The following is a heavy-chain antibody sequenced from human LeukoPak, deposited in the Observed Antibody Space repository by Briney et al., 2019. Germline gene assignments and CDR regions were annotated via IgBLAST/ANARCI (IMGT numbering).Heavy chain of an antibody. CDR1: GFSFSSHV. J-gene: IGHJ4*02. CDR3: AREDGGY. Sequence: GGSLRLSCAASGFSFSSHVMYWVRQAPGKGLEYVSAISPNGGSTYYANSVKGRFTISGDNSKNTLYLQMGSLRAEDMAVYYCAREDGGYWGQGTLVTVSS. V-gene: IGHV3-64*01. D-gene: IGHD2-15*01. CDR2: ISPNGGST.